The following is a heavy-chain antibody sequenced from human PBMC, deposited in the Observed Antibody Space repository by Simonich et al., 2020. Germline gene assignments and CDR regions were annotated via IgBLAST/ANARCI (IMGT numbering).Heavy chain of an antibody. Sequence: EVQLVESGGGLVQPGGSLRLSCAASGFTFSSYWMSWVRQAPGKVLGWVANIKQDRREKYYVDSVKGRFTISRDNAKNSLYLQMNSLRAEDTAVYYCARFRGRYFDWLFDYWGQGTLVTVSS. J-gene: IGHJ4*02. D-gene: IGHD3-9*01. V-gene: IGHV3-7*01. CDR3: ARFRGRYFDWLFDY. CDR2: IKQDRREK. CDR1: GFTFSSYW.